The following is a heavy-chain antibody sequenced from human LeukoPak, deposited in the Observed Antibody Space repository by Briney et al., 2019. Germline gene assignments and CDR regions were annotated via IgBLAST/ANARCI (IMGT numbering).Heavy chain of an antibody. J-gene: IGHJ3*02. V-gene: IGHV3-66*01. CDR3: ARVTTTVKNAFDI. Sequence: PGGSLRLSCAASGFTVSSNYMSWVRRAPGKGLEWVSVIYSGGSTYYADSVKGRFTISRDNSKNTLYLQMNSLRAEDTAVYYCARVTTTVKNAFDIWGQGTMVTVSS. D-gene: IGHD4-17*01. CDR1: GFTVSSNY. CDR2: IYSGGST.